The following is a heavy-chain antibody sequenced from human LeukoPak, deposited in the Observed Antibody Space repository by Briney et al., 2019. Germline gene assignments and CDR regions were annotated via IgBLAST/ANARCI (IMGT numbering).Heavy chain of an antibody. CDR2: INPNSGGT. CDR3: ARGRYCGETTCLDFDS. V-gene: IGHV1-2*02. D-gene: IGHD2-21*01. Sequence: GASVNVSCTASGYTLTDYYMHWVRQAPGPGLEWMGWINPNSGGTDYAQKFEGRVTLIRDTFISTAYLELRRLASDDTAVYYCARGRYCGETTCLDFDSWGQGTLVTVSA. J-gene: IGHJ4*02. CDR1: GYTLTDYY.